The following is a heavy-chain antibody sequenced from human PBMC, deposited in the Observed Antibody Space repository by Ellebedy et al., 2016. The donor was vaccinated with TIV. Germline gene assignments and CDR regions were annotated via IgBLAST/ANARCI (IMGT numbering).Heavy chain of an antibody. J-gene: IGHJ5*02. CDR1: GGSFSGYY. CDR2: INHSGST. V-gene: IGHV4-34*01. CDR3: ASGYNWFDP. Sequence: SETLSLTXAVYGGSFSGYYWSWIRQPPGKGLEWIGEINHSGSTNYNPSLKSRVTISVDTSKNQFSLKLSSVTAADTAVYYCASGYNWFDPWGQGTLVTVSS.